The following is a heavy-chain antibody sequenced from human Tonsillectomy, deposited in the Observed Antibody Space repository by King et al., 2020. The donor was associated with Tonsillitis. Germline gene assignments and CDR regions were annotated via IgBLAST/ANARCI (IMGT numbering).Heavy chain of an antibody. J-gene: IGHJ5*02. V-gene: IGHV1-8*01. Sequence: QLVQSGAEVKKPGASVKVSCKASGYTFTSYDINWVRQATGQGLEWMGWMNPNSGNTGYAQKFQGRVTMTRNNSISTAYMELRSLRSWDTAVYYCARGRGSRPGFLRRAVAGTSWFDPWGQGTLVTVSS. CDR1: GYTFTSYD. D-gene: IGHD6-19*01. CDR3: ARGRGSRPGFLRRAVAGTSWFDP. CDR2: MNPNSGNT.